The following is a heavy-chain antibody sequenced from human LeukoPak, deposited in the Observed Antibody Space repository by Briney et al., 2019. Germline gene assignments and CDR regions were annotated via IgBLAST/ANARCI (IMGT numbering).Heavy chain of an antibody. CDR3: ASGGYCSGGSCPVEY. CDR2: INPSGGST. J-gene: IGHJ4*02. V-gene: IGHV1-46*01. Sequence: ASVKVSCKASGYTFTSYGISWVRQAPGQGLEWMGIINPSGGSTSYAQKFQGRVTMTRDTSTSTVYMELSSLRSEDTAVYYCASGGYCSGGSCPVEYWGQGTLVTVSS. CDR1: GYTFTSYG. D-gene: IGHD2-15*01.